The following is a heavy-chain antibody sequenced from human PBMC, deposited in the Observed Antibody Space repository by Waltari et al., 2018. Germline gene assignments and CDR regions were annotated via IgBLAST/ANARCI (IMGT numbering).Heavy chain of an antibody. D-gene: IGHD2-21*01. V-gene: IGHV4-38-2*01. Sequence: QVQLQESGPRLVKPSETLSLSCAVSGYSISSGWYWVWMRHLPGKGLEWIGSLYGTATTSNSPSLQSRVTISSDTSTNNFYLNLTSVTAADTATYYCTRRMMTAIAGGGASDVWGQGTLVTVSS. CDR1: GYSISSGWY. J-gene: IGHJ3*01. CDR3: TRRMMTAIAGGGASDV. CDR2: LYGTATT.